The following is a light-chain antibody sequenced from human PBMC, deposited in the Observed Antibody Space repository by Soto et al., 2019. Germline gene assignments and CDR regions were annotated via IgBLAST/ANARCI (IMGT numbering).Light chain of an antibody. CDR1: TSNIGAGYD. V-gene: IGLV1-40*01. J-gene: IGLJ1*01. CDR2: GNS. Sequence: QSVLTQPPSVSGAPGKRVTIPCTGSTSNIGAGYDVHWYQQLPGTAPKLLIYGNSNRPSGVPDRFSGSKSGTSASLAITGLQAEDEAEYYCQSYDSSLSGFYVFGTGTKLTVL. CDR3: QSYDSSLSGFYV.